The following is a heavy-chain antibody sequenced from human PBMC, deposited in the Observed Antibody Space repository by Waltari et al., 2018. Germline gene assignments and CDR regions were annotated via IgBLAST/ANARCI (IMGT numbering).Heavy chain of an antibody. CDR1: GGSISSSSYY. CDR3: ARGGVAAAGPPMDV. CDR2: IYHSGST. D-gene: IGHD6-13*01. J-gene: IGHJ6*04. V-gene: IGHV4-39*07. Sequence: QLQLQESGPGLVKPSETLSLTCTVSGGSISSSSYYWGWIRQPPGKGLEWIGSIYHSGSTYYNPSLKSRVTISVDTSKNQFSLKLSSVTAADTAVYYCARGGVAAAGPPMDVWGKGTTVTVSS.